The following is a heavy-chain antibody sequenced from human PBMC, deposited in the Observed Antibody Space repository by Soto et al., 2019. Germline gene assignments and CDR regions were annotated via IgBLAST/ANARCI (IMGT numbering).Heavy chain of an antibody. CDR1: GYTFNSYA. CDR3: ARDSPDSFWSGKTGYYYYYYMDV. Sequence: ASVKVSCKASGYTFNSYAMHWVRQAPGQRLEWMGWINAGNGNTKYSQKFQGRVTITRDTSASTAYMELSSLRSEDTAVYYCARDSPDSFWSGKTGYYYYYYMDVWGKGTTVTVSS. D-gene: IGHD3-3*01. V-gene: IGHV1-3*01. J-gene: IGHJ6*03. CDR2: INAGNGNT.